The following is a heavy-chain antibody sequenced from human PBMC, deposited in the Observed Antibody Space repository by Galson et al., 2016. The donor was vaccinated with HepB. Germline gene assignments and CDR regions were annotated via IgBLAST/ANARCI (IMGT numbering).Heavy chain of an antibody. D-gene: IGHD6-13*01. CDR1: GFTFSSSA. Sequence: SVKVSCKASGFTFSSSAVQWVRQTRGQRLEWIGWIVVGSGNTNYAQKFRERVTITRDMSTSTAYMELSSLTTEDTAVYYCAAELLYSSPGSHWGQGTLVTVSS. V-gene: IGHV1-58*01. CDR3: AAELLYSSPGSH. CDR2: IVVGSGNT. J-gene: IGHJ4*02.